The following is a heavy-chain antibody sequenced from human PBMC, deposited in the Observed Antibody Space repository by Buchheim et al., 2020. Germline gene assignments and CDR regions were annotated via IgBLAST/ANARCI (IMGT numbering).Heavy chain of an antibody. D-gene: IGHD3-3*01. J-gene: IGHJ4*02. CDR1: GGTFSSYA. CDR3: ARGSTWYYDFWNRAAWIQYFDY. Sequence: QVQLVQSGAEVKKPGSSVKVSCKASGGTFSSYAISWVRQAPGQGLEWMGGIIPIFGTANYAQKFQGRVTITADKSTSTAYMELSSLRSEDTAVYYCARGSTWYYDFWNRAAWIQYFDYWGQGTL. V-gene: IGHV1-69*06. CDR2: IIPIFGTA.